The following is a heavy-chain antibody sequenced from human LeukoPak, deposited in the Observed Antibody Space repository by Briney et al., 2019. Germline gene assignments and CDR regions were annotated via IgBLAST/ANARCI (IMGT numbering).Heavy chain of an antibody. V-gene: IGHV3-21*01. D-gene: IGHD2-2*01. Sequence: GGSLRLSCAASGFTFSSYSMNWVRQAPGKGLEWVSSISSSSSYIYYADSVKGRFTISRDNAKNSLYLQMNSLRAEDTAVYYCASTTEDIVVVPAATTYFDYWGQGTLVTVSS. CDR1: GFTFSSYS. CDR2: ISSSSSYI. CDR3: ASTTEDIVVVPAATTYFDY. J-gene: IGHJ4*02.